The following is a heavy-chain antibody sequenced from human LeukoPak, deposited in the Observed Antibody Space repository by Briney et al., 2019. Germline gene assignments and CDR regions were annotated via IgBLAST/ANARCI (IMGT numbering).Heavy chain of an antibody. Sequence: SETLSLTCTVSGDSLTSGSRYWSWIRQPAGKGMEWIEHFYSSTRTTYNPSLESRVTISGDTAKNQFSLKLDSVTAADMAVYFCARCMSELDYGDYAYYYHMDVWGKGPRSPSPQ. CDR2: FYSSTRT. D-gene: IGHD4-17*01. V-gene: IGHV4-61*09. CDR3: ARCMSELDYGDYAYYYHMDV. J-gene: IGHJ6*01. CDR1: GDSLTSGSRY.